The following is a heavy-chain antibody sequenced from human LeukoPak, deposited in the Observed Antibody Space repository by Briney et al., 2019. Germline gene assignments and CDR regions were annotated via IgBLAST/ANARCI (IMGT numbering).Heavy chain of an antibody. Sequence: GGSLRLSCAASGFTFSSYGMHWVRQAPGKGLEWVAVISYDGSKKYYADSVKGRFTISRDNSMNTLYLQMNSLRAEDTAVYYCAKEGLVGARYYFDYWGQGTLVTVSS. CDR3: AKEGLVGARYYFDY. CDR1: GFTFSSYG. J-gene: IGHJ4*02. V-gene: IGHV3-30*18. CDR2: ISYDGSKK. D-gene: IGHD1-26*01.